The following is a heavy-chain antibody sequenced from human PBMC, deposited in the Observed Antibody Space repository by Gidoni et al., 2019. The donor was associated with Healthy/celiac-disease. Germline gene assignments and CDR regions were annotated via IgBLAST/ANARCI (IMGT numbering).Heavy chain of an antibody. J-gene: IGHJ4*02. Sequence: QVQLVQSGAEVTNPWSSVQVSCNASGGTFSSYSISWVRQAPGQGLEWMGGIIPIFGTANYAQKFQGRVTITADESTSTAYMELSSLRSEDTAVYYCARPHSSGWYYFDYWGQGTLVTVSS. V-gene: IGHV1-69*01. CDR2: IIPIFGTA. CDR1: GGTFSSYS. CDR3: ARPHSSGWYYFDY. D-gene: IGHD6-19*01.